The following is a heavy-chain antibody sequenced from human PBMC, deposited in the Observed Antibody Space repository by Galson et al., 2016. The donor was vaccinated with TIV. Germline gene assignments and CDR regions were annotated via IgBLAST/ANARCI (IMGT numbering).Heavy chain of an antibody. V-gene: IGHV1-69*13. D-gene: IGHD4-17*01. CDR1: GGAFISHG. Sequence: SVKVSCKASGGAFISHGISWVRQAPGQGLEWMGGIITIFGLANYAQKFQGRVTKTADDSTRTAYIELNRLRFDDTAVYYYARGGPTVTRPFDYWGQGTLVTVSS. CDR3: ARGGPTVTRPFDY. CDR2: IITIFGLA. J-gene: IGHJ4*02.